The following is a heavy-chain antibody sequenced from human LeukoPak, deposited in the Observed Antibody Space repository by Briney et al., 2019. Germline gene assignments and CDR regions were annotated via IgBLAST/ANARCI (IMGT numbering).Heavy chain of an antibody. CDR2: INQDGSKK. CDR3: ATGGAVAGTY. V-gene: IGHV3-7*01. D-gene: IGHD6-19*01. CDR1: GFSLSSYW. Sequence: PGGSLRLSCAASGFSLSSYWMSWVRQAPGKGLEWVANINQDGSKKYYMDSVKGRFTISRDNAKNSLYLQVNSLRAEDAAVYYCATGGAVAGTYWGQGTLVTVSS. J-gene: IGHJ4*02.